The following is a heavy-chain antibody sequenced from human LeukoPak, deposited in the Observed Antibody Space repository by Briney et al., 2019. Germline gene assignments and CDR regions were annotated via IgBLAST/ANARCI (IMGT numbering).Heavy chain of an antibody. CDR3: ARAPHPSRWELRSAIPDY. V-gene: IGHV1-18*01. D-gene: IGHD1-26*01. Sequence: GASVKVSCKASGYTFTSYGISWVRQAPGQGLEWMGWISAYNGNTNYAQKLQGRVTMTTDTSTSTAYMELRSLRSDDTAVYYCARAPHPSRWELRSAIPDYWGQGTLVTVSS. CDR1: GYTFTSYG. CDR2: ISAYNGNT. J-gene: IGHJ4*02.